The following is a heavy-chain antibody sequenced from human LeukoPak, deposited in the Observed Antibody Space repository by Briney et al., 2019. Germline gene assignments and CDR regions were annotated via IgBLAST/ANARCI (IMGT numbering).Heavy chain of an antibody. V-gene: IGHV1-18*01. CDR2: ISAYNGNT. CDR3: ARGRSVAAREGIDY. D-gene: IGHD6-6*01. Sequence: SSVKVSCKASGYTFTSYGISWVRQAPGQGLEWMGWISAYNGNTNYAQKLQGRVTMTTDTSTSTAYMELRSLRSDDTAVYYCARGRSVAAREGIDYWGQGTLVTVSS. CDR1: GYTFTSYG. J-gene: IGHJ4*02.